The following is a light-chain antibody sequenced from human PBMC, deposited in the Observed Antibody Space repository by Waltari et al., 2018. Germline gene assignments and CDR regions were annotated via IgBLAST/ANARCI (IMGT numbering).Light chain of an antibody. CDR1: SLRSYY. CDR2: GKN. CDR3: NSRDSSGNHV. V-gene: IGLV3-19*01. J-gene: IGLJ1*01. Sequence: SSELTQDPAVSVALGQTVRITCQGDSLRSYYASWYQQKPGQAPVLVIYGKNNRPPGIPDRVSGSSSGNTASLTITGAQAEDEADYYCNSRDSSGNHVFGTGTKVTVL.